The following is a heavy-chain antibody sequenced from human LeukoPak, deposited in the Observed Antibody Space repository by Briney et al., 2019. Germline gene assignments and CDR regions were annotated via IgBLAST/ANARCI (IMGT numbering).Heavy chain of an antibody. J-gene: IGHJ4*02. D-gene: IGHD3-3*01. CDR1: GYTFTGYY. CDR3: AREFFFVGVSGLGRATFDF. Sequence: ASVTVSCKASGYTFTGYYIHWVRQAPGQGLEWMGWINPNSGAANYAQNFQGRVTMTRDTSINTAYMELTRLRYDDTAVYHCAREFFFVGVSGLGRATFDFWGQGTLVTASS. V-gene: IGHV1-2*02. CDR2: INPNSGAA.